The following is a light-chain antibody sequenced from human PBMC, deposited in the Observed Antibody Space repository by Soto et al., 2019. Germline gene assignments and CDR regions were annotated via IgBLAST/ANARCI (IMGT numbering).Light chain of an antibody. V-gene: IGKV4-1*01. CDR3: QQYYSDPPT. CDR1: HSVLYSSNNKNY. Sequence: DIVMTQSPDSLTVSRGERAAANCKSSHSVLYSSNNKNYLAWYQQRPGQPPKLLIYWASTRESGVPERFSGSGSGPDFTLTITNLQAEDVAVYYCQQYYSDPPTFGQGTKLEIK. CDR2: WAS. J-gene: IGKJ2*01.